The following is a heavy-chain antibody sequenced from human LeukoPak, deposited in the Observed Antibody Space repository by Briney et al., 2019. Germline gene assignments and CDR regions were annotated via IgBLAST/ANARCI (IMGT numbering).Heavy chain of an antibody. CDR2: IKQDGSEK. J-gene: IGHJ4*02. D-gene: IGHD6-19*01. CDR1: GFTFSSYW. CDR3: ARGRWEQWLVRAGYYFDY. V-gene: IGHV3-7*01. Sequence: PGGSLRLSCAASGFTFSSYWMSWVRQAPGKGLEWVANIKQDGSEKYYVDSAKGRFTISRDNAKNSLYLQMNSLRAEDTAVYYCARGRWEQWLVRAGYYFDYWGQGTLVTVSS.